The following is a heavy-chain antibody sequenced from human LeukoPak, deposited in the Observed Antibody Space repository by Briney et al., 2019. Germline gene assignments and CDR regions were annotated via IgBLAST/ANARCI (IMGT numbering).Heavy chain of an antibody. CDR1: GFTFSNYI. Sequence: GGSLRLSCAASGFTFSNYITNWVRQAPGKGLEWVSSISGSSSYIYYADSVKGRFTISRDNAKNSLYLQMNSLRAEDTAVYYCARGNINFDYWGQGTLVTVSS. CDR2: ISGSSSYI. CDR3: ARGNINFDY. V-gene: IGHV3-21*01. J-gene: IGHJ4*02.